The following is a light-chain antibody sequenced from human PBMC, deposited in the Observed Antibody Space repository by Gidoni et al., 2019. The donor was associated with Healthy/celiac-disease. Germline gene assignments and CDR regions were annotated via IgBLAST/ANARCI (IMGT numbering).Light chain of an antibody. Sequence: EFVLTQSPAPLSLSPGERATLSARPSRRVSSSYLAWYQQKPGKAPRLLIYGASSRATGVPDRFSGSGSGTDFTLTISRLEPEDFAVYYCQQYGSSPYTFGPGTKLEIK. CDR3: QQYGSSPYT. J-gene: IGKJ2*01. CDR2: GAS. CDR1: RRVSSSY. V-gene: IGKV3-20*01.